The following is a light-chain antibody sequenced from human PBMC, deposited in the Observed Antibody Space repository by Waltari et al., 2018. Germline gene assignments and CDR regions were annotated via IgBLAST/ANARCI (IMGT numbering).Light chain of an antibody. J-gene: IGLJ6*01. CDR1: STDVGEYNY. CDR3: CSYTTSSTFV. Sequence: QSALTQPPPVSGSPGQSVTISCTGTSTDVGEYNYVSWYQQHPGKAPKLMIYGVSNRPSVVSDRFSGSKSGNTASLTISGLQAEDEADYYCCSYTTSSTFVFGSGTKLTVL. CDR2: GVS. V-gene: IGLV2-14*01.